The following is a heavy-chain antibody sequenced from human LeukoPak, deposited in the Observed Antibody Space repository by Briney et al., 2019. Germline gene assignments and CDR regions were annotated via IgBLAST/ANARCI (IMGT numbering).Heavy chain of an antibody. V-gene: IGHV4-39*01. J-gene: IGHJ3*02. D-gene: IGHD3-22*01. CDR3: ARSRSGYYYWAFDI. CDR1: GGSISSSYYY. Sequence: SETLSLTCTVSGGSISSSYYYWGWLPQPPGQGLEWIGNIYYSGTTYYDPSLKRRVTISVDTSKNQFSLKLSSVTAADTAVYYCARSRSGYYYWAFDIWGQGTMVTVSS. CDR2: IYYSGTT.